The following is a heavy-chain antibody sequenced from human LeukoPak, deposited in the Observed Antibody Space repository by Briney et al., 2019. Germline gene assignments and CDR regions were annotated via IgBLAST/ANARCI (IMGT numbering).Heavy chain of an antibody. Sequence: PSETLSLACTVSGGSISSYYWSWIRQPPGKGLEWIGYIYYSGSTNYNPSLKSRVTISVDTSKNQFSLKLSSVTAADTAVYYCARHRRGDPFDYWGQGTLVTVSS. CDR3: ARHRRGDPFDY. D-gene: IGHD3-10*01. CDR2: IYYSGST. CDR1: GGSISSYY. V-gene: IGHV4-59*01. J-gene: IGHJ4*02.